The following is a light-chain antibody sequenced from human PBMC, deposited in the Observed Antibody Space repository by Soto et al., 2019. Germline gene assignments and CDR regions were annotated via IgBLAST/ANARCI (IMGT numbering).Light chain of an antibody. V-gene: IGKV1-39*01. CDR1: QSISKH. J-gene: IGKJ1*01. CDR2: AAS. CDR3: QQSYSSTPT. Sequence: DIQMTQSPSSPSASLEDRVIITCRASQSISKHLNWYQQKPGKAPKLLIFAASSLQSGVPSRFSGSRSGPDVTLTISSLQNEDGATYYGQQSYSSTPTFGQGTKVDIK.